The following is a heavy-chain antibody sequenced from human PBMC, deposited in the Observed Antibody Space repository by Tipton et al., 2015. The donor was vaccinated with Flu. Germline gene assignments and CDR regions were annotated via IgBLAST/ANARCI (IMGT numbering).Heavy chain of an antibody. CDR1: GFSFSSYG. V-gene: IGHV3-33*01. J-gene: IGHJ4*02. CDR3: ARPRGVVVVAFDY. D-gene: IGHD2-15*01. CDR2: IWFDGSKK. Sequence: QLVQSGGGVVQPGRSLRLSCEASGFSFSSYGMHWVRQAPGKGLEWAAVIWFDGSKKYYADSVKGRFTISRDDSKSTVYLEMNSLRVEDTAVYYCARPRGVVVVAFDYWGQGALVTVSS.